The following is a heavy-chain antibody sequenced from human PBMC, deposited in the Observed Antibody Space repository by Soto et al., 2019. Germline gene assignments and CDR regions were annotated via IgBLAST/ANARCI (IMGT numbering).Heavy chain of an antibody. J-gene: IGHJ4*02. CDR3: ATGKMATISFDY. CDR2: ISSTGSSTGSTI. Sequence: QVQLVESGGGSVKPGGSLRLSCAASGFTFSESCMTWIRQAPGKGLEWISYISSTGSSTGSTIYYSDSVKGRFTISRDNAKKSLFLQLNSLRAEDTAVYYCATGKMATISFDYWGQGTLVTVSS. V-gene: IGHV3-11*01. D-gene: IGHD5-12*01. CDR1: GFTFSESC.